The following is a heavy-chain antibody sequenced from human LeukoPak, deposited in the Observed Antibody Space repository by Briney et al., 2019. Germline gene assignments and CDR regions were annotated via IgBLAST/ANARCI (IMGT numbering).Heavy chain of an antibody. CDR2: IIPIFGTA. CDR1: GGTFSSYA. V-gene: IGHV1-69*05. J-gene: IGHJ4*02. D-gene: IGHD2-2*01. Sequence: ASVKVSCKASGGTFSSYAISWVRQAPGQGLEWMGGIIPIFGTANYAQKFQGRVTITTDESTSTAYMELSSLRSEDTAVYYCASGGGYCSSTSCHSFGYWGQGTLVTVSS. CDR3: ASGGGYCSSTSCHSFGY.